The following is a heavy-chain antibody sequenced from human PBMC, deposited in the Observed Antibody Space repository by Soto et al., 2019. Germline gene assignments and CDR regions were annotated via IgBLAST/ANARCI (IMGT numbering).Heavy chain of an antibody. J-gene: IGHJ4*02. Sequence: PGGSLRLSCAASGFTFSNAWMSWVRQAPGKGLEWVGRIKSKTDGGTTDYAAPVKGRFTISRDDSKNTLYLQMNSLKTEDTAVYYCTTDQYYYDSSGYPVGHIDYWGQGTLVTVS. CDR1: GFTFSNAW. V-gene: IGHV3-15*01. CDR3: TTDQYYYDSSGYPVGHIDY. CDR2: IKSKTDGGTT. D-gene: IGHD3-22*01.